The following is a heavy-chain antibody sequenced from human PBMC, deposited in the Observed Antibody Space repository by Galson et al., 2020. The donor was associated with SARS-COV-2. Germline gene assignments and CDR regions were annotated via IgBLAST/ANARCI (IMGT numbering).Heavy chain of an antibody. CDR1: RYSFTNYW. J-gene: IGHJ4*02. D-gene: IGHD6-19*01. Sequence: GESLKIPCKASRYSFTNYWIGRVRQMPGKGLEWVGGIYPDDSYTIYSPSLQGQVNISADKSITTAYLQWSGLKASDTDLYYCAGRGASSGWYEGIDYWGQGTLVAVSS. CDR3: AGRGASSGWYEGIDY. CDR2: IYPDDSYT. V-gene: IGHV5-51*01.